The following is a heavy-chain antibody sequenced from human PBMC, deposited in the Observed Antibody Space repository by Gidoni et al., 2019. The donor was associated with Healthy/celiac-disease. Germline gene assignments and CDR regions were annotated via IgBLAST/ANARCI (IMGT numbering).Heavy chain of an antibody. D-gene: IGHD3-22*01. CDR2: IYYSGST. Sequence: QLQLQESGPGLVKPSATLSLTCTVSGGSISSSSYYWGWIRQPPGKGLEWIGSIYYSGSTYYNPSLKRRVTISVDTSKNQFSLKLSSVTAADTAVYYCARDVGGYYFFDYWGQGTLVTVSS. J-gene: IGHJ4*02. CDR1: GGSISSSSYY. V-gene: IGHV4-39*07. CDR3: ARDVGGYYFFDY.